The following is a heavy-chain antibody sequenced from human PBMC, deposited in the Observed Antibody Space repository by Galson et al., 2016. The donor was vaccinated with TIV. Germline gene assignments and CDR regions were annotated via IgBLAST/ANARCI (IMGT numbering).Heavy chain of an antibody. CDR2: IDPSGGGT. CDR1: GYTFINYS. CDR3: ARDRGRYSMILVLHYYYGMDV. V-gene: IGHV1-46*01. D-gene: IGHD3-22*01. J-gene: IGHJ6*02. Sequence: SVKVSCKASGYTFINYSMHWVRQAPGQGLEWVGVIDPSGGGTTYAQRFQGRVTMTRDTTTNTVYMVLSSLTSDDTAVYYCARDRGRYSMILVLHYYYGMDVWGQGTTVTVS.